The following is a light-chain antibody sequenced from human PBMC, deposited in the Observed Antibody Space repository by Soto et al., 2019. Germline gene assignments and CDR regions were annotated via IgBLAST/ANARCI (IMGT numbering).Light chain of an antibody. V-gene: IGKV3-20*01. CDR3: QQYASSLIT. Sequence: ETVLTQPPGTLSLSPGEGATLYCRATQAVYSSLLAWYQQKPGQAPRLLIYGVSTRATGIPARFSGSGSGTEFTLTISSLQSEDFAVYCCQQYASSLITFGQGTRLEIK. J-gene: IGKJ5*01. CDR1: QAVYSSL. CDR2: GVS.